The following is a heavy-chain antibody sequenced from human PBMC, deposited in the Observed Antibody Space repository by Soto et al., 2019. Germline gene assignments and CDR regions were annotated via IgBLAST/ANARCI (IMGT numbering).Heavy chain of an antibody. Sequence: PSETLSLTCTVSGGSISSYYWSWIRQPPGKGLEWIGYIYYSGSTNYNPSLKSRVTISVDTSKNQFSLKLSSVTAADTAVYYCARRVKGYLDYWGQGTLVTVSS. CDR1: GGSISSYY. J-gene: IGHJ4*02. CDR3: ARRVKGYLDY. CDR2: IYYSGST. V-gene: IGHV4-59*08. D-gene: IGHD4-4*01.